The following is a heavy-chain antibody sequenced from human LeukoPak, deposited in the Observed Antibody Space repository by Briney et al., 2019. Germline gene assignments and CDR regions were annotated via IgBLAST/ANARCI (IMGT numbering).Heavy chain of an antibody. D-gene: IGHD3-10*02. V-gene: IGHV4-39*01. CDR1: GGSISSSSYY. J-gene: IGHJ4*02. CDR2: IYYSGST. Sequence: PSETLSLTCTVSGGSISSSSYYWGWIRQPPGKGLEWIGSIYYSGSTYYNPSLKSRVTISVDTSKNQFSLKLSSVTAADTAVYYCARPLFSGSYYFDYWGQGTLVTVSS. CDR3: ARPLFSGSYYFDY.